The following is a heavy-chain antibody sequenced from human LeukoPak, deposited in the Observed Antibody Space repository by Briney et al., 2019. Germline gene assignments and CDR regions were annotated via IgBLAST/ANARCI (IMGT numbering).Heavy chain of an antibody. D-gene: IGHD2-15*01. Sequence: PSETLSLTCTVSGGSISSYYWSWIRQPPGKGLEWIGYIYYSGSTNYNPSLKSRVTISVDTSKNQFSLKLSSVTAADTALYYSARHYCSAGSCFFDPWGQGSLVTVSS. J-gene: IGHJ5*02. CDR1: GGSISSYY. CDR2: IYYSGST. V-gene: IGHV4-59*08. CDR3: ARHYCSAGSCFFDP.